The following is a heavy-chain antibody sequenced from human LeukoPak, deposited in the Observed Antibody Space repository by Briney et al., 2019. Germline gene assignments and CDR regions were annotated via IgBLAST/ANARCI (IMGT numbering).Heavy chain of an antibody. D-gene: IGHD6-25*01. Sequence: GGSLRLPCAASGFTVSTSYLTWVRQAPGKGLEWVSVIYSGGTTYYADSVKGRFTVSRDNSKNTVYLQVNSLRADDTAVYYCARGIGGYGGFDYWGQGALVTVSS. V-gene: IGHV3-53*01. CDR2: IYSGGTT. J-gene: IGHJ4*02. CDR3: ARGIGGYGGFDY. CDR1: GFTVSTSY.